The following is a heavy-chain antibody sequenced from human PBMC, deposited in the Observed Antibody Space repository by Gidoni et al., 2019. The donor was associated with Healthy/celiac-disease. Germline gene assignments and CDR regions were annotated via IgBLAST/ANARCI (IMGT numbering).Heavy chain of an antibody. Sequence: EVQLVESGGGLVQPGGSLRRSCAASGFTFRSYWMSWVRQAPGKGLEWVANIKQDGSEKYYVDSVKGRFTISRDNAKNSLYLQMNSLRAEDTAVYYCAREAVPAANLYYYYYMDVWGKGTTVTVSS. V-gene: IGHV3-7*03. D-gene: IGHD2-2*01. J-gene: IGHJ6*03. CDR2: IKQDGSEK. CDR1: GFTFRSYW. CDR3: AREAVPAANLYYYYYMDV.